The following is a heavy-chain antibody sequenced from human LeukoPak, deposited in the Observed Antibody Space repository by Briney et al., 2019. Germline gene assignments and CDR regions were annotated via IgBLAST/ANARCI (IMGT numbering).Heavy chain of an antibody. D-gene: IGHD6-13*01. V-gene: IGHV3-73*01. Sequence: PGGSLTLSCAASGFTFSGSAMHWVRQASGKGLEWVGRIRSKANTYATAYAASVKGSFTSSRDDSKNTAYLQLNSLKTEDTAVYYCSAAVGTDFYDYGMDVWGQGTTVTVSS. CDR1: GFTFSGSA. J-gene: IGHJ6*02. CDR2: IRSKANTYAT. CDR3: SAAVGTDFYDYGMDV.